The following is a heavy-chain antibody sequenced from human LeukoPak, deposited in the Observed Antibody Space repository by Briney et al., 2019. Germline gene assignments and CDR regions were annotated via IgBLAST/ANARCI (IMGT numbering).Heavy chain of an antibody. V-gene: IGHV3-48*03. CDR3: ARAAYHYGPTYI. CDR1: VFTFSSYE. Sequence: PGGSLRLSCAASVFTFSSYEMNWVRQAPGKGLEWVSYISSSGSTIYYADSVKGRFTISRDNAKNSLYLQMNSLRAEDTAVYYCARAAYHYGPTYIWGQGTMVTVSS. CDR2: ISSSGSTI. J-gene: IGHJ3*02. D-gene: IGHD3-10*01.